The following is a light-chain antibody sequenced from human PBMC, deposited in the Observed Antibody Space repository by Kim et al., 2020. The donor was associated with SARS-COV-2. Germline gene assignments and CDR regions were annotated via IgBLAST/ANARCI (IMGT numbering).Light chain of an antibody. V-gene: IGLV6-57*03. CDR3: QSYDSTKWV. Sequence: GKTVPISCTRSSGSIATNYVQWYQQRPGSAPTTIIYEDDQRPSGVPDRFSGSIDTSSNSASLTISGLKTDDEADYYCQSYDSTKWVFGGGTQLTVL. CDR2: EDD. CDR1: SGSIATNY. J-gene: IGLJ3*02.